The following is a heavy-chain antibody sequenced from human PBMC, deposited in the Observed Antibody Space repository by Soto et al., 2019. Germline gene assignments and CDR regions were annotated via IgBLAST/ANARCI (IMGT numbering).Heavy chain of an antibody. CDR2: ISYDGSNK. Sequence: PGGSLRLSSAASGFTFSSYGMHWVRQAPGKGLEWVAVISYDGSNKYYADSVKGRFTISRDNSKNTLYLQMNSLRAEDTAVYYCAKGRGEAASTYYFDYWGQGTLVTVSS. J-gene: IGHJ4*02. V-gene: IGHV3-30*18. CDR3: AKGRGEAASTYYFDY. CDR1: GFTFSSYG. D-gene: IGHD2-15*01.